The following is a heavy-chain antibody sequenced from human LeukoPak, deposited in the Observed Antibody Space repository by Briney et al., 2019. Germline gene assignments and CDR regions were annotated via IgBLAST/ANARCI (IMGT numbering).Heavy chain of an antibody. CDR2: IRSKANSYAT. CDR3: TRRISSGENWFDP. Sequence: GGSLKLSCAASGFTFSGSAMHWVRQASGKGLEWVGRIRSKANSYATAYAASVKGRFTISRDDSKNTAYLQMNSLKTEDTAVYYCTRRISSGENWFDPWGQGTPVTVSS. D-gene: IGHD6-19*01. CDR1: GFTFSGSA. J-gene: IGHJ5*02. V-gene: IGHV3-73*01.